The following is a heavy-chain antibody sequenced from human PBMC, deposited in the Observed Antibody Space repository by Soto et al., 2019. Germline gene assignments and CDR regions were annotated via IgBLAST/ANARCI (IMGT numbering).Heavy chain of an antibody. D-gene: IGHD3-10*01. Sequence: PGGSLRLSCAASGFTFSNYWMHWVRQAPGKGLVWVSRIHSDGSSITYADSVKGRFTISRDNAKNTLYLQMNSLRAEDTAVYYCARKEVVVRGVIRPGVDYGMDAWGQGTTVTVSS. CDR3: ARKEVVVRGVIRPGVDYGMDA. J-gene: IGHJ6*02. CDR1: GFTFSNYW. V-gene: IGHV3-74*01. CDR2: IHSDGSSI.